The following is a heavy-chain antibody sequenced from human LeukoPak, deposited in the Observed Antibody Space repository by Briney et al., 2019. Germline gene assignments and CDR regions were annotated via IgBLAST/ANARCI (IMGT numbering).Heavy chain of an antibody. CDR3: ARDDAYYYYYYMDV. Sequence: PGGSLRLSCAASGFTFDDYTMSWVRQAPGKGLEWVSFIYSGGSTYYADSVKGRFTISRDNSKNTLNLQMNSLRADDTAVYYCARDDAYYYYYYMDVWGKGTTVTISS. J-gene: IGHJ6*03. CDR1: GFTFDDYT. V-gene: IGHV3-53*01. CDR2: IYSGGST.